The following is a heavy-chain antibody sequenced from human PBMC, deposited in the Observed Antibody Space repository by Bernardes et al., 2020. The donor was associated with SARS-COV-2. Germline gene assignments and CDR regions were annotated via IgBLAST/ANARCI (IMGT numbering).Heavy chain of an antibody. CDR2: IYHSGST. D-gene: IGHD6-6*01. CDR3: AREYSTSSRLNWFDP. J-gene: IGHJ5*02. CDR1: GGSITNPDYY. Sequence: SETLSLTCTVSGGSITNPDYYWTWIRQPPGKGLEWIGEIYHSGSTNYNPSLKSRVTISVDTSKNQFSLKLNSVTAADTAVYYCAREYSTSSRLNWFDPWGQGTLVTVSS. V-gene: IGHV4-39*07.